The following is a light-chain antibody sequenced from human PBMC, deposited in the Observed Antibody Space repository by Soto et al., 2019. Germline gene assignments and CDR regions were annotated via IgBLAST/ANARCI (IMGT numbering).Light chain of an antibody. CDR1: QSMRGY. V-gene: IGKV1-5*03. CDR2: KVS. CDR3: QNYDTYPYT. J-gene: IGKJ2*01. Sequence: DIPMTQSPSTLSASVGDRVTISCRASQSMRGYLAWYQQKPGKAPKLLIYKVSNLDNGVPPRFSGAGSGTEFTLSISALQPDDFATYYCQNYDTYPYTFGQGTKLEIK.